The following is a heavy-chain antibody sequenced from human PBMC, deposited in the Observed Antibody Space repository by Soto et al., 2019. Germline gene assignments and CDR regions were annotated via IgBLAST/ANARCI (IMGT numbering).Heavy chain of an antibody. CDR1: GGSISSYY. CDR2: IYYSGST. V-gene: IGHV4-59*01. D-gene: IGHD4-17*01. Sequence: SETLSLTCTVSGGSISSYYWSWIRQPPGKGLEWIGYIYYSGSTNYNPSLKSRVTISVDTSKNQFSLKLSSVTAADTAVYYCARGHDYGGNGNFDYWGQGTLVTVSS. CDR3: ARGHDYGGNGNFDY. J-gene: IGHJ4*02.